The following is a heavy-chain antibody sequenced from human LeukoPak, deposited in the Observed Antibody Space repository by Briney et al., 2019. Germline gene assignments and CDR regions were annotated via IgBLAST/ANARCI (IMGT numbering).Heavy chain of an antibody. Sequence: SETLSLTCTVSGSSISSYYWSWIRQPAGKGLEWIGRIYTSGSTDYNPSLKSRVTMSVDTSKNQFSLKLSSVTAADTAVYYCARDRGLGAHNWFDPWGQGTLVTVSS. CDR3: ARDRGLGAHNWFDP. CDR2: IYTSGST. D-gene: IGHD1-26*01. J-gene: IGHJ5*02. V-gene: IGHV4-4*07. CDR1: GSSISSYY.